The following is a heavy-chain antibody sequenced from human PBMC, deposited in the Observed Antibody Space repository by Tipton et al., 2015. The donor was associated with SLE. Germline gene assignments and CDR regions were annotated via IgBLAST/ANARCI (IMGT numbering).Heavy chain of an antibody. V-gene: IGHV3-30*02. J-gene: IGHJ3*02. CDR2: IRYDGSNK. Sequence: SLRLSCAASGFTFSSYGMHWVRQAPGKGLEWVAFIRYDGSNKYYADSVKGRFTISRDNSKNTLYLQMNSLRAEDTAVYYCAKDLPKLGITIFGVVEAFDIWGQGTMVTVSS. D-gene: IGHD3-3*01. CDR1: GFTFSSYG. CDR3: AKDLPKLGITIFGVVEAFDI.